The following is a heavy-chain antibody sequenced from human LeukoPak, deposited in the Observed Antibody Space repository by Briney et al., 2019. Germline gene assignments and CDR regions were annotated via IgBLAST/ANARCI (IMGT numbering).Heavy chain of an antibody. CDR3: ARGGVVPAAHHDAFDI. CDR2: IKQDGSEK. CDR1: GFTFSSYW. Sequence: GGSLRLSCAASGFTFSSYWMSWVRQAPGKGLEWVANIKQDGSEKYYVDSVKGRFTISRDYAKNSLYLQMNSLRAEDTAVYYCARGGVVPAAHHDAFDIWGQGTMVTVSS. D-gene: IGHD2-2*01. J-gene: IGHJ3*02. V-gene: IGHV3-7*01.